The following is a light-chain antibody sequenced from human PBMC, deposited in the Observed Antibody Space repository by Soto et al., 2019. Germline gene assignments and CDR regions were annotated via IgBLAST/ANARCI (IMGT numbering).Light chain of an antibody. CDR3: QQRGSWPRT. CDR1: QSVSSY. CDR2: DAS. J-gene: IGKJ2*01. Sequence: EIVLTQSPATLSLSPGERATLSCGASQSVSSYLAWYQQKPGQAPRLLIYDASNRATGIPARFSGSGPGTDFTLTISSLEPEDFAVYYCQQRGSWPRTFGQGTKLEIK. V-gene: IGKV3-11*01.